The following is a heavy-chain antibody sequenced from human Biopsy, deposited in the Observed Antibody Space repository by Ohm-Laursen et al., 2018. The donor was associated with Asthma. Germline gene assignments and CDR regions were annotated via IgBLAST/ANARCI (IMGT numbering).Heavy chain of an antibody. CDR2: VNTGNGDT. CDR3: ARTYYDFLTGQVKDVFGV. Sequence: ASVKVSCKTSGYNFISFAIHWVRQAPRQRLEWMGWVNTGNGDTKYSQKFQGRVTITRDTSASTAYMELRSLRSEDTATYYCARTYYDFLTGQVKDVFGVWGQGTMVTVSS. J-gene: IGHJ3*01. D-gene: IGHD3-9*01. CDR1: GYNFISFA. V-gene: IGHV1-3*04.